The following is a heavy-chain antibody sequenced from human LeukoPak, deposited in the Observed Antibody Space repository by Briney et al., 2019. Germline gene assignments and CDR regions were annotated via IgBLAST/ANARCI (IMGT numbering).Heavy chain of an antibody. D-gene: IGHD1-7*01. Sequence: PGGSLRLSCAASGFTFSSYWMSWVRQAPGKGLEWVANIKQDGSEKYYVDSVKGRFTISRDNAKNSLYLQMNSLRAEDTAVYYCARDPAGPSEAFRGRARVRRGIGITGTTVLSWGQGTLVTVSS. J-gene: IGHJ4*02. CDR3: ARDPAGPSEAFRGRARVRRGIGITGTTVLS. CDR2: IKQDGSEK. CDR1: GFTFSSYW. V-gene: IGHV3-7*01.